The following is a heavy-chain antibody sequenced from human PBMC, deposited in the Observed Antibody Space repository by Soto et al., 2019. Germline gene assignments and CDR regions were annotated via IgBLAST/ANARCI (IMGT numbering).Heavy chain of an antibody. CDR2: MNPNTGNT. Sequence: QEQLVQSGAEVKKPGASVKVSCKTSGYTFSTYDINWVRQAPGQGLEWMGWMNPNTGNTGYAQKLRGRVILNRNASISTAYMELMSLKTEGTAVYFCARRKERSGPNCFDYWGQGTLVTVSS. CDR1: GYTFSTYD. J-gene: IGHJ4*02. CDR3: ARRKERSGPNCFDY. V-gene: IGHV1-8*01. D-gene: IGHD6-25*01.